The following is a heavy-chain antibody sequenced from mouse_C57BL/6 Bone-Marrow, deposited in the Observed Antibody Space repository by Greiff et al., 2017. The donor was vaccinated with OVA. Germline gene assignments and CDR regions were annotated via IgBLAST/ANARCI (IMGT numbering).Heavy chain of an antibody. J-gene: IGHJ4*01. V-gene: IGHV2-2*01. Sequence: QVQLKESGPGLVQPSQCLSITCTVSGFSLTSYCVHWVRQSPGTGLAWLGVIWSGGSTDYNAAFISRLSISKDNSKSQVFFKMNSRQADDTAIYYCARRGIYYGWEDYWGQGTSVTVSS. CDR3: ARRGIYYGWEDY. CDR1: GFSLTSYC. D-gene: IGHD2-2*01. CDR2: IWSGGST.